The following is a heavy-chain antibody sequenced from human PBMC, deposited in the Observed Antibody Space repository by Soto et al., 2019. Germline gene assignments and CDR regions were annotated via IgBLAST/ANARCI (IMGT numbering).Heavy chain of an antibody. CDR1: DFTFSYYG. CDR3: AGGDVGAFDH. Sequence: EVQLVESGGGLVQPGGSLRLSCVASDFTFSYYGMHWVRQVPGKGLVWVSRIHSDGSSTTYADSVKGRFTISRDNAKNTLYLQIASRRVEDTAAYYCAGGDVGAFDHWGQGTMVTVSS. CDR2: IHSDGSST. D-gene: IGHD1-26*01. J-gene: IGHJ3*01. V-gene: IGHV3-74*03.